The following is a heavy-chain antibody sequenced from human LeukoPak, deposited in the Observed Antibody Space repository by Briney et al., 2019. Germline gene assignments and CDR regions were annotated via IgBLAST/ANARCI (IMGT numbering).Heavy chain of an antibody. V-gene: IGHV3-30*04. CDR1: GFTFSSYA. Sequence: GGSLRLSCAASGFTFSSYAMHWVRQAPGKGLEWVAVISYDGGNKYYADSVKGRFTISRDNSKNTLYLQMNSLRAEDTAVYYCARGGGYSGYPDYWGQGTLVTVSS. J-gene: IGHJ4*02. CDR2: ISYDGGNK. D-gene: IGHD5-12*01. CDR3: ARGGGYSGYPDY.